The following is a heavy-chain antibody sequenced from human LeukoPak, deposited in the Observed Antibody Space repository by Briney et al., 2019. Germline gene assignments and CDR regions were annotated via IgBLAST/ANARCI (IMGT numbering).Heavy chain of an antibody. J-gene: IGHJ4*02. D-gene: IGHD3-10*01. CDR2: IYHSGST. V-gene: IGHV4-38-2*02. CDR1: GYSISSGYY. CDR3: ARNSGSGSYYSNFDY. Sequence: PSEALSLTCTVSGYSISSGYYWGWIRQPPGKGLEWIGSIYHSGSTYYNPSLKSRVTISVDTSKNQFSLKLSSVTAADTAVYYCARNSGSGSYYSNFDYWGQGTLVTVSS.